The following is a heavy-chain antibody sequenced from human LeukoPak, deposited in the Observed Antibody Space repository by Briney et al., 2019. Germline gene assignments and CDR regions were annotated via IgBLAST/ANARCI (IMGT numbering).Heavy chain of an antibody. CDR1: GFTFSSYG. CDR3: ARDSQQLERRAWFDP. V-gene: IGHV3-33*01. D-gene: IGHD1-1*01. J-gene: IGHJ5*02. CDR2: IWYDGSNK. Sequence: GRSLRLSCAASGFTFSSYGMHWVRQAPGKGLEWVAVIWYDGSNKYYADSVKGRFTISRDNSKNTLYLQMNSLRAEDTAVYYCARDSQQLERRAWFDPWGQGTLVTVSS.